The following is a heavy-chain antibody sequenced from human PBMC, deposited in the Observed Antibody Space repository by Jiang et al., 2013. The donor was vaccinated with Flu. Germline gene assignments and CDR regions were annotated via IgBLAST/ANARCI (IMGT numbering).Heavy chain of an antibody. CDR1: GYTFTDYY. CDR3: APSRGYCSGGSCYKDWFDP. J-gene: IGHJ5*02. D-gene: IGHD2-15*01. Sequence: SGAEVKKPGASVKVSCKTSGYTFTDYYMHWVRQAPGQGLEWMGWINPNSGGTNYAQKFQGRVTMTRDTSISTAYMELSRLRSDDTAVYYCAPSRGYCSGGSCYKDWFDPWGQGTLVTV. CDR2: INPNSGGT. V-gene: IGHV1-2*02.